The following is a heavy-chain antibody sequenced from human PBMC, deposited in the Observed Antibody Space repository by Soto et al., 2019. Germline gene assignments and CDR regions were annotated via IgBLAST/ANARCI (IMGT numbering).Heavy chain of an antibody. V-gene: IGHV1-3*01. Sequence: EASVKVSCKASGYTFTSYGIHWVRQAPGQRLEWMGWINAANGDTKYSPKFQGRVTITRDTSASTAYMELGSLRSEDTAVYYCVRRHVSATGIDWFDPWGQGTLVTVSS. CDR1: GYTFTSYG. J-gene: IGHJ5*02. CDR3: VRRHVSATGIDWFDP. CDR2: INAANGDT. D-gene: IGHD6-13*01.